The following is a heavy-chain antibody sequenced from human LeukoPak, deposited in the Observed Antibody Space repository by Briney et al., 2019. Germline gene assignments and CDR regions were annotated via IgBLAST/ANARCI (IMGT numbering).Heavy chain of an antibody. V-gene: IGHV3-53*01. D-gene: IGHD4-23*01. CDR3: ARGLYGRNSGGTYMDG. J-gene: IGHJ6*03. Sequence: GGSLGLSCAASGVTVSSNYISWVRQAPGQGLEWVSAIYSGGSTYYAASVKGRFTISRDNSKNTLYLQMNSLRAEDTAVYYCARGLYGRNSGGTYMDGWGKGTTVTVSS. CDR2: IYSGGST. CDR1: GVTVSSNY.